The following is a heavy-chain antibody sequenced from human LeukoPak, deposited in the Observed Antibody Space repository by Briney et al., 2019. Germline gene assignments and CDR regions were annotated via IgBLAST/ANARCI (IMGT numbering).Heavy chain of an antibody. D-gene: IGHD3-10*01. CDR2: INPNSGGT. J-gene: IGHJ6*02. Sequence: ASVKVSCKASGYTFTGYYIHWVRQAPGQGLEWMGWINPNSGGTNYAQKFQGRVAMTRDTSISTAYMELSRLRSDDTAVYYCARDRYTMVRGGHYYGMDVWGQGTTVTVSS. CDR1: GYTFTGYY. V-gene: IGHV1-2*02. CDR3: ARDRYTMVRGGHYYGMDV.